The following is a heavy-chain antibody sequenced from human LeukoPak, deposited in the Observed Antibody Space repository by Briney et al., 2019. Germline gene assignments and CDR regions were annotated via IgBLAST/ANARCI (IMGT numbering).Heavy chain of an antibody. CDR2: IYYSGST. D-gene: IGHD3-22*01. CDR1: GYSISSGYY. Sequence: SETLSLTCAVSGYSISSGYYWGWIRQPPGKGLEWIGSIYYSGSTYYNPSLKSRVTISVDTSKNQFSLKLSSVTAADTAVYYCASPYYYDSSGYQFDYWGQGTLVTVSS. CDR3: ASPYYYDSSGYQFDY. J-gene: IGHJ4*02. V-gene: IGHV4-38-2*01.